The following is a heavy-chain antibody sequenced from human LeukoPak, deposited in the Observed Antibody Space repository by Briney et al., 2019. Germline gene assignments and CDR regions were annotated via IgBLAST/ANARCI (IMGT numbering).Heavy chain of an antibody. V-gene: IGHV3-9*01. CDR2: ISWNSGSI. Sequence: PGGSLRLSCAASGFTFYDYAMHWVRQAPGKGLEWVSGISWNSGSIDYADSVKGRFTISRDNAKNSLYLQMNSLRAEDTALYYCAKDMNYYGSGSYPWFDLWGQGTLVTVSS. CDR1: GFTFYDYA. J-gene: IGHJ5*02. CDR3: AKDMNYYGSGSYPWFDL. D-gene: IGHD3-10*01.